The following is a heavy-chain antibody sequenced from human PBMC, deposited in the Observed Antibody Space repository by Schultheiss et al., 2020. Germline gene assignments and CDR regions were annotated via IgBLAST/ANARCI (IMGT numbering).Heavy chain of an antibody. Sequence: GGSLRLSCAASGFTFSSYAMNWVRQAPGKGLEWVSGISWNSGSIGYADSVKGRFTISRDNAKNSLYLQMNSLRAEDTAVYYCTTRSTVTNYWGQGTLVTVS. D-gene: IGHD4-17*01. CDR2: ISWNSGSI. J-gene: IGHJ4*02. CDR3: TTRSTVTNY. CDR1: GFTFSSYA. V-gene: IGHV3-9*01.